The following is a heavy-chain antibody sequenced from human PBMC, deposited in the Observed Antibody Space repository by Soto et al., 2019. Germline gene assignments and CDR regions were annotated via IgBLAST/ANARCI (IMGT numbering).Heavy chain of an antibody. J-gene: IGHJ1*01. CDR2: ISGTSSTT. V-gene: IGHV3-48*01. Sequence: EVQLVESGGGLVQPGGSLRLSCAASGFSFNTYSMNWVRQAPGKGLEWLSYISGTSSTTYYAGSVKGRFTISRDNAKNSLYLQMNSLRAEDTALYYCAREAPTIGSQYFQHWGQGTLVTVSS. CDR3: AREAPTIGSQYFQH. CDR1: GFSFNTYS. D-gene: IGHD1-26*01.